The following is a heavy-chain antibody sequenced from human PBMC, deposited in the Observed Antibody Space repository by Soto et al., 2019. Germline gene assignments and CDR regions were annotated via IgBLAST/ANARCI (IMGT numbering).Heavy chain of an antibody. J-gene: IGHJ5*02. Sequence: PGGSLRLSCAASGFTFSSYSMNWVRQAPGKGLEWVSYISSSSSTIYYADSVKGRFTISRDNAKNSLYLQMNSLRDEDTAVYYCARENYGDHLNLFDPWGQGTLVIVSS. CDR2: ISSSSSTI. CDR1: GFTFSSYS. V-gene: IGHV3-48*02. CDR3: ARENYGDHLNLFDP. D-gene: IGHD4-17*01.